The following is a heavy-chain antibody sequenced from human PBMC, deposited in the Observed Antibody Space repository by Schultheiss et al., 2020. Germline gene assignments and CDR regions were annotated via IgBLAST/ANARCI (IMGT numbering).Heavy chain of an antibody. Sequence: GGSLRLSCAASGFTFSSYSMNWVRQAPGKGLEWVSYISSSSSYIYYADSVKGRFTISRDNSKNTLYLQMNSLRAEDTAVYYCAKDPYSSSWFDYWGQGTLVNVYS. J-gene: IGHJ4*02. CDR1: GFTFSSYS. V-gene: IGHV3-21*05. D-gene: IGHD6-13*01. CDR3: AKDPYSSSWFDY. CDR2: ISSSSSYI.